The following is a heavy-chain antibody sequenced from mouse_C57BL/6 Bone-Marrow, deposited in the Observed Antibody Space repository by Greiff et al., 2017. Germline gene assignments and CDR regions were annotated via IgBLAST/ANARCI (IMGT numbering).Heavy chain of an antibody. D-gene: IGHD2-2*01. CDR2: IYPGDGDT. CDR1: GYAFSSSW. V-gene: IGHV1-82*01. J-gene: IGHJ3*01. Sequence: VQLKESGPELVKPGASVKISCKASGYAFSSSWMNWVKQRPGKGLEWIGRIYPGDGDTNYNGKFKGKATLTADKSSSTAYMQLSSLTSEDAAVYFCARGGYDAWLAYWGQGTLVTVSA. CDR3: ARGGYDAWLAY.